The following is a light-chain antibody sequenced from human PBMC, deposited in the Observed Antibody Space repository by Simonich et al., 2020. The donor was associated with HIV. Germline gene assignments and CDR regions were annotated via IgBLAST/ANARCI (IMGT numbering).Light chain of an antibody. V-gene: IGLV2-14*03. Sequence: QSALTQPASVSGSPGQSITLSCTGPSSDVAVYNYVSWSQQHPGKAPKLMIYYFSIRPSGVSIRVSGSKSGNTAALTISGLQAEDEADYYCSSYTSSSIPHVVFGGGTKLTVL. CDR1: SSDVAVYNY. CDR2: YFS. J-gene: IGLJ2*01. CDR3: SSYTSSSIPHVV.